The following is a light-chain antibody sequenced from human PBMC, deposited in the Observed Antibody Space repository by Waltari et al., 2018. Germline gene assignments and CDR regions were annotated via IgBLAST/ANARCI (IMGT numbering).Light chain of an antibody. CDR2: EVS. Sequence: QSALTQPASVSGSPGQSLTIPCTGTSSDVGRYNSVSRYQQHPGKAPKLMIYEVSKRPSGVSNRFSGSKSGNTASLTISGLQAEDEADYYCSSYTSSSTLYVVFGGGTKLTVL. CDR1: SSDVGRYNS. V-gene: IGLV2-14*01. CDR3: SSYTSSSTLYVV. J-gene: IGLJ2*01.